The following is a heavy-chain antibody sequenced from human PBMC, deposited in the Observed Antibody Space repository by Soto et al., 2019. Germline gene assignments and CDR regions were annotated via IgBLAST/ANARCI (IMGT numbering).Heavy chain of an antibody. CDR1: GFTFSSYS. J-gene: IGHJ5*02. Sequence: GGSLRLSCAASGFTFSSYSMNWVRQAPGKGLEWVSSISSSSSYIYYADSVKGRFTISRDNAKNSLYLQMNSLRAEDTAVYYCARAHGYNWNHLDPWGQGTLVTVPS. CDR3: ARAHGYNWNHLDP. CDR2: ISSSSSYI. D-gene: IGHD1-20*01. V-gene: IGHV3-21*01.